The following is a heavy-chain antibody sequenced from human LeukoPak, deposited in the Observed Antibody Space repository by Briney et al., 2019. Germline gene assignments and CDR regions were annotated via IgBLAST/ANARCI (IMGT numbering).Heavy chain of an antibody. CDR1: GFAFDEHG. Sequence: GGSLRLSCTASGFAFDEHGMSWVRQVPGKGLEWVSSISSSSSYIYYADSVKGRFTISRDNAKNSLYLQMNSLRAEDTAVYYCARDLRYSGSYREHAFDIWGQGTMVTVSS. D-gene: IGHD1-26*01. CDR2: ISSSSSYI. CDR3: ARDLRYSGSYREHAFDI. V-gene: IGHV3-21*01. J-gene: IGHJ3*02.